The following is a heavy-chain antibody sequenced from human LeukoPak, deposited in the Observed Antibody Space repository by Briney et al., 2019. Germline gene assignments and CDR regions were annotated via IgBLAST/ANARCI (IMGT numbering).Heavy chain of an antibody. CDR3: AREMATNGDAFDI. V-gene: IGHV3-74*01. CDR2: INTDGSST. D-gene: IGHD5-24*01. Sequence: GGSLRLSCAASEFTFSRYWMHWVRQAPGKGLVWVSRINTDGSSTSYADSVKGRFTISRDNAKNTLHLQMNSLRAEDTAVYYCAREMATNGDAFDIWGQGTMVTVSS. CDR1: EFTFSRYW. J-gene: IGHJ3*02.